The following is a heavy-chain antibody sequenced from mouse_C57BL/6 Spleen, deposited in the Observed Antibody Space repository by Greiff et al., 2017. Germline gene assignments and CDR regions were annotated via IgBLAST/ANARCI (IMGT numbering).Heavy chain of an antibody. CDR3: TRWLPCAY. D-gene: IGHD2-3*01. Sequence: EVKVVESGGGLVQPGGSMKLSCVASGFTFSNYWMNWVRQSPEKGLEWVAQIRLKSDNYATHYAVSVKGRFTISRDDSKSSVYLQMNNLRAEDTGIYYCTRWLPCAYWGQGTLVTVSA. V-gene: IGHV6-3*01. J-gene: IGHJ3*01. CDR1: GFTFSNYW. CDR2: IRLKSDNYAT.